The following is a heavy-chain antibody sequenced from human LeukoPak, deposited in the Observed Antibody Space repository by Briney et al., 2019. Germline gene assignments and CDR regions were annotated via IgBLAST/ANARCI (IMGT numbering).Heavy chain of an antibody. V-gene: IGHV4-4*02. CDR2: IYRTEDN. J-gene: IGHJ4*02. CDR3: ARDPHCSSNNCPYDY. D-gene: IGHD2-2*01. CDR1: GGSIRSSVW. Sequence: PSETLSLTCAVSGGSIRSSVWWSWVRQPPGRGLEWIGYIYRTEDNNYNPSLKSRVTMSVDKSQNQFSLKLTSVTAADTAVYYCARDPHCSSNNCPYDYWGQGILVIVSS.